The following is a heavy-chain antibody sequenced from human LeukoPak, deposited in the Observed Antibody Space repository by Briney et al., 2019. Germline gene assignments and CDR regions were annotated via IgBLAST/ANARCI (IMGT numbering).Heavy chain of an antibody. Sequence: SVKVSCKASGGTFSTYAISWVRQAPGQGLEWMGGIIPIFGTASYAQKFQGRVTITADESTSTAYMELSSLRSEDTAVYYCARESPVITILYGAPKYGMDVWGQGNTVTVSS. CDR2: IIPIFGTA. D-gene: IGHD3-3*01. V-gene: IGHV1-69*13. CDR1: GGTFSTYA. J-gene: IGHJ6*02. CDR3: ARESPVITILYGAPKYGMDV.